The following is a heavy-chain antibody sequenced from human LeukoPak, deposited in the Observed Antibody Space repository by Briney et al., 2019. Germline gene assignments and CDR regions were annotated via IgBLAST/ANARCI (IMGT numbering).Heavy chain of an antibody. J-gene: IGHJ5*02. CDR2: INPNSGGT. CDR1: GYTFTGYC. V-gene: IGHV1-2*02. Sequence: ASVKVSCKASGYTFTGYCMHWVRQAPGQGLEGMGWINPNSGGTNYAQKFQGRVTMTRDTSISTVYMELSRLRSDDTAVYYCARGLIAAAFLDWFDPWGQGTLVTVSS. D-gene: IGHD6-13*01. CDR3: ARGLIAAAFLDWFDP.